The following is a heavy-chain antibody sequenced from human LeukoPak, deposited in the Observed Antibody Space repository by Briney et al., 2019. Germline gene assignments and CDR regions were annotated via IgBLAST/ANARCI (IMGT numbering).Heavy chain of an antibody. CDR1: GGSISSYY. V-gene: IGHV4-59*08. CDR3: ARRPGSYESGHGDAY. Sequence: SETLSLTCTVSGGSISSYYWSWIRQPPGKGLEWIGYIYYSGSTNYNPSLKSRVTISVDTSKNQFSLRLSSVTAADTAVYYCARRPGSYESGHGDAYWGQGTLVTVSS. J-gene: IGHJ4*02. D-gene: IGHD3-3*01. CDR2: IYYSGST.